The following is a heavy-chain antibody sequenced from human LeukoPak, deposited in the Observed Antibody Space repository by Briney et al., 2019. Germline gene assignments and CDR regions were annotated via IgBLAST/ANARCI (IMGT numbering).Heavy chain of an antibody. CDR1: GFTFSNYW. V-gene: IGHV3-74*01. J-gene: IGHJ4*02. CDR3: ANTLHTYCDGDCLGY. Sequence: GGFLRLSCAASGFTFSNYWMHWVRQAPGKGLVWVSRINSDGSSTSYADSVKGRFTISRDNARNTLYLQMNSLTAEDTAVYYCANTLHTYCDGDCLGYWGQGTLVTVSS. CDR2: INSDGSST. D-gene: IGHD2-21*02.